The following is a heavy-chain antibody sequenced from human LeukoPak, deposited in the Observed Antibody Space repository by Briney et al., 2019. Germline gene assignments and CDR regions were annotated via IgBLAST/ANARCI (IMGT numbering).Heavy chain of an antibody. CDR2: ISWNSGSI. CDR3: AKGPIADYGDYKYYFDY. J-gene: IGHJ4*02. CDR1: GFTFDDYA. V-gene: IGHV3-9*01. D-gene: IGHD4-17*01. Sequence: GGSLRLSCAASGFTFDDYAMHWVRQAPWKGLEWVSGISWNSGSIGYADSVKGRLTISRDNAKNSLYLQMNSLRAEDTALYYCAKGPIADYGDYKYYFDYWGQGTLVTVSS.